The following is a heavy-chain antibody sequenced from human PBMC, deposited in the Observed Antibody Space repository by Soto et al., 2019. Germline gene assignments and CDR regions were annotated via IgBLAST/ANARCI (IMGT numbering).Heavy chain of an antibody. CDR3: AGGGETGGGFQH. D-gene: IGHD3-16*01. CDR2: IYYSGST. CDR1: GGSISSGDYY. J-gene: IGHJ1*01. V-gene: IGHV4-30-4*01. Sequence: QVQLQESGPGLVKPSQTLSLTCTVSGGSISSGDYYWSWIRQPPGKGLEWIGYIYYSGSTYYNPSLKSRVTSSVDRSKNRGSGKVSAVPASDTAVDYCAGGGETGGGFQHWGQGTLVTVSS.